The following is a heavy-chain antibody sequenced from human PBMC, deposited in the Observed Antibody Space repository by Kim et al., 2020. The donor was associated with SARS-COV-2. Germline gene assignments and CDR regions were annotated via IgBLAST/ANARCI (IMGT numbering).Heavy chain of an antibody. D-gene: IGHD2-2*03. J-gene: IGHJ4*02. Sequence: ASVKVSCKASGYNFNDYYIHWVRQAPGQGLQWMGWINPNAGDTNYAQKFHGRVSMTRDASINTAYVELFGLAFDDTAVYYCAMDSDPDYWGQGTLVTVSS. CDR3: AMDSDPDY. CDR2: INPNAGDT. CDR1: GYNFNDYY. V-gene: IGHV1-2*02.